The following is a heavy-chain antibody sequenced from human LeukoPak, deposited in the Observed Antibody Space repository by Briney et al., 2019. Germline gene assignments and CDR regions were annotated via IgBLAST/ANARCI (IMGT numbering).Heavy chain of an antibody. CDR1: GGSISSSSYY. D-gene: IGHD3-10*01. J-gene: IGHJ4*02. CDR3: ARDFGLTARSGYYFDY. CDR2: IYYSGST. V-gene: IGHV4-39*07. Sequence: SSETLSLTCTVSGGSISSSSYYWGWIRQPPGKGLEWIGSIYYSGSTYCNPSLKSRVTISVDTSKNQFSLKLSSVTAADTAVYYCARDFGLTARSGYYFDYWGQGTLVTVSS.